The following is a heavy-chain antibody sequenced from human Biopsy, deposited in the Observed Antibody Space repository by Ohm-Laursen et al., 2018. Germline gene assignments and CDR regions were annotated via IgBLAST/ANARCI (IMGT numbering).Heavy chain of an antibody. CDR3: TRGGYYYDSLAYYYWFDP. V-gene: IGHV1-2*02. Sequence: ASVKVSCKASGYTLTGYHVHWVRQAPGQGLEWMGWINAKTGDTSYSQKFQGRVTMTRDTSISTAYADLSSLRSDDTAVYYCTRGGYYYDSLAYYYWFDPWGQGTLVTVSS. CDR2: INAKTGDT. CDR1: GYTLTGYH. D-gene: IGHD3-22*01. J-gene: IGHJ5*02.